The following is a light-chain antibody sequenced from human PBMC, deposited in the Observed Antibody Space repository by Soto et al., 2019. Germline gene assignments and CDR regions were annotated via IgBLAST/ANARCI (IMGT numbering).Light chain of an antibody. CDR1: QTVSNN. CDR2: DTS. CDR3: HQRKSWPRT. V-gene: IGKV3-11*01. J-gene: IGKJ1*01. Sequence: EIVLTQSPATLSSSPGERATLSCRASQTVSNNLAWYQHKPGQAPRLLIYDTSNRATGIPARFSGSGSGTDFTLTISSLEPEDFAVYYCHQRKSWPRTFGQGTKVEIK.